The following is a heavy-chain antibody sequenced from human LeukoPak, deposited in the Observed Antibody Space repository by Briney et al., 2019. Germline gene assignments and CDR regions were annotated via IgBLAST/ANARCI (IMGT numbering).Heavy chain of an antibody. CDR3: ARGSIVGATYLDY. J-gene: IGHJ4*02. V-gene: IGHV3-21*01. CDR1: GFTFSSYS. D-gene: IGHD1-26*01. CDR2: ISSSSSYI. Sequence: GGSLRLSCAASGFTFSSYSMNWVRQAPGKGLEWVSSISSSSSYIYYADSVKGRFTISRDSAKNSLYLQMNSLRAEDTAVYYCARGSIVGATYLDYWGQGTLVTVSS.